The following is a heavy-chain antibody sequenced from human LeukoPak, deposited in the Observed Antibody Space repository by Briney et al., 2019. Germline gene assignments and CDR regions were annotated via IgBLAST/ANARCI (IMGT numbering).Heavy chain of an antibody. J-gene: IGHJ4*02. CDR3: ARIFDYGDYSFDY. V-gene: IGHV4-59*01. CDR2: IYYSGST. Sequence: PSDTLSLTCTVSGGSISSYYWSWIRQPPGKGLEWIGYIYYSGSTNYNPSLKSRVTISVDASKNQFSLKLSSVTAADTAVYYCARIFDYGDYSFDYWGQGTLVTVSS. D-gene: IGHD4-17*01. CDR1: GGSISSYY.